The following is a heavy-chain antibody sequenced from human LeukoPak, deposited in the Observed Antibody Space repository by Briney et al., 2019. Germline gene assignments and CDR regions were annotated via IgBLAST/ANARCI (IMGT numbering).Heavy chain of an antibody. Sequence: PGGALRLSCAASGFTFTSYAMNWLRQAPGTGLEWVSFISGSRGSTYYADSVKGRFTISRDNSKNTLYLQMNSLRAEDTAVYYCAKDWPSSRITIFGVVKHRGAFDIWGQGTMVTVSS. CDR2: ISGSRGST. D-gene: IGHD3-3*01. CDR1: GFTFTSYA. J-gene: IGHJ3*02. V-gene: IGHV3-23*01. CDR3: AKDWPSSRITIFGVVKHRGAFDI.